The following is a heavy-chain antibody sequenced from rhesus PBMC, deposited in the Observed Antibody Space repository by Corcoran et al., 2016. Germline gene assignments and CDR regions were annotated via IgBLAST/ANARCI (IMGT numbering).Heavy chain of an antibody. V-gene: IGHV4S19*01. Sequence: QVQLQEPGPGLVKPSEPLPPTCPVPGGPISRSNWRSWSRHPLGEGMGWVGYIGGSSDSNYYNPSRKSRVTISQDTSKNQFSLNLSSVTAADSALYYCARGVYSGSYHFDFWGQGVLVTVSS. J-gene: IGHJ4*01. CDR1: GGPISRSNW. D-gene: IGHD3-16*01. CDR2: IGGSSDSN. CDR3: ARGVYSGSYHFDF.